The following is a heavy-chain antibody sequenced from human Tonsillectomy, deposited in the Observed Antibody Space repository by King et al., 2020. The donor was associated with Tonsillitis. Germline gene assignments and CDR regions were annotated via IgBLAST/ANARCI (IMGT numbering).Heavy chain of an antibody. D-gene: IGHD7-27*01. CDR3: AGVGTDAFDI. CDR2: INTGNNNT. CDR1: GYTFTTYA. J-gene: IGHJ3*02. Sequence: VQLVQSGAEVKKPGASVKVSCKASGYTFTTYAMHWVRQAPGQRLEWMGWINTGNNNTKFSQKFKGRVTITRDTSASTAYMELSSLRSEETAVYYCAGVGTDAFDIWGQGTMVTVSS. V-gene: IGHV1-3*04.